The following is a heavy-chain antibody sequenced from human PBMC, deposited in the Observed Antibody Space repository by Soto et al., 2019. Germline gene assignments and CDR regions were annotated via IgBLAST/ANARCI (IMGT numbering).Heavy chain of an antibody. D-gene: IGHD3-10*01. CDR3: ARGELLWFGELLR. CDR2: MNPNSGDT. J-gene: IGHJ4*02. Sequence: QVQLVQSGAEVKKPGASVKVSCKASGYTFASYEINWVRQATGQGLEWMGWMNPNSGDTGYAQKFQGRVTMTRNTSISTAYMELSSLRSEDTAVYYCARGELLWFGELLRWGQGTLVTVSS. CDR1: GYTFASYE. V-gene: IGHV1-8*01.